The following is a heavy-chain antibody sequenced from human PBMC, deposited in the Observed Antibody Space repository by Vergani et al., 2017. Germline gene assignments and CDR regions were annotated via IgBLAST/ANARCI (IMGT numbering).Heavy chain of an antibody. J-gene: IGHJ4*01. D-gene: IGHD3-16*01. CDR2: ISSSSSYI. CDR1: GFTFSSYS. CDR3: AREGVGGSSPGADY. Sequence: EVQLVESGGGLVKPGGSLRLSCAASGFTFSSYSMNWVRQAPGKGLEWVSSISSSSSYIYYADSVKGRFTISRDNAKNSLYLQMNSLRAEDTAVYYCAREGVGGSSPGADYWGQGTVDTVSA. V-gene: IGHV3-21*01.